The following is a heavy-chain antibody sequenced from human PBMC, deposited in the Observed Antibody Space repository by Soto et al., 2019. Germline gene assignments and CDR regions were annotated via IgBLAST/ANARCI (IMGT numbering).Heavy chain of an antibody. CDR3: ASPIVVVPAAGNGNYYGMDV. CDR1: GYTFSSSW. Sequence: RESLKISCKGSGYTFSSSWISWVRQIPGKGLEWMGRIDPSDSYTNYSPSFQGHVTISADKSISTAYLQWSSLKASDTAMYYCASPIVVVPAAGNGNYYGMDVWGQGTTVTVSS. J-gene: IGHJ6*02. D-gene: IGHD2-2*01. V-gene: IGHV5-10-1*01. CDR2: IDPSDSYT.